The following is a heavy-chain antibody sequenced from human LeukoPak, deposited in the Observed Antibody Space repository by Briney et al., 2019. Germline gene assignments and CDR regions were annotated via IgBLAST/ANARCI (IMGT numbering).Heavy chain of an antibody. Sequence: SETLSLTCTVSGGSISSGDYYWSWIRQPPGKGLEWIGYIYYSGSTYHNPSLKSRVTISVDTCKNQFSLKLSSVTAADTAVYYCARATAANFDYWGQGTLVTVSS. J-gene: IGHJ4*02. CDR3: ARATAANFDY. CDR1: GGSISSGDYY. D-gene: IGHD2-15*01. V-gene: IGHV4-30-4*08. CDR2: IYYSGST.